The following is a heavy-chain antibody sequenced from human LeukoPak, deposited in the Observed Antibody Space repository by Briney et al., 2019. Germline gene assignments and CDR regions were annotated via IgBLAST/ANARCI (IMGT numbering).Heavy chain of an antibody. CDR3: ARGVTGDRSWGY. Sequence: ASVKVSCKASGGTFSSYAISWVRQATGQGLEWMGGIIPIFGTSNYAQKVQGRVTITADESTSTAYMELSSLRSEDTAVYYWARGVTGDRSWGYWGQGTLVTVSS. D-gene: IGHD7-27*01. CDR1: GGTFSSYA. CDR2: IIPIFGTS. V-gene: IGHV1-69*13. J-gene: IGHJ4*02.